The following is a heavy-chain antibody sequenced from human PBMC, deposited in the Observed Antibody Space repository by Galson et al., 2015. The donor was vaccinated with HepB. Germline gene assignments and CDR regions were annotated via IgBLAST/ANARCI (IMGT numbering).Heavy chain of an antibody. D-gene: IGHD3-22*01. CDR2: IKSKTDGGTT. V-gene: IGHV3-15*01. Sequence: SLRLSCAASGFPFSNAWMSWVRQAPGKGLEWVGRIKSKTDGGTTDYAAPVKGRFTISRDDSKNTLYLQMNSLKTEDTAVYYCTTDNYDSSGYYSYYYYGMDVWGQGTTVTVSS. CDR3: TTDNYDSSGYYSYYYYGMDV. J-gene: IGHJ6*02. CDR1: GFPFSNAW.